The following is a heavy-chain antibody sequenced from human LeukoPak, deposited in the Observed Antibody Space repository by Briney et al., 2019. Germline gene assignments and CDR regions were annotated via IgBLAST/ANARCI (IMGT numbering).Heavy chain of an antibody. CDR1: GGSSVSYY. J-gene: IGHJ4*02. V-gene: IGHV4-59*12. CDR2: IHYSGST. D-gene: IGHD6-13*01. Sequence: PSETLSLTCTFSGGSSVSYYWNWIRQAPGKGLEWIGYIHYSGSTKYNPSLKSRATISVDTSKNLVSLKLNSVTAADTAVYYCARASSSSYPLDYWGQGTLVTVSS. CDR3: ARASSSSYPLDY.